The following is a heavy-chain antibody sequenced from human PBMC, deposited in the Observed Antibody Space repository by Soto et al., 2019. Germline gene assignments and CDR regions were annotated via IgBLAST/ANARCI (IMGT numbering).Heavy chain of an antibody. CDR1: GFTFSNAW. V-gene: IGHV3-15*01. CDR3: TTVGSGSYYVSWGDYYYYMDV. CDR2: IKSKTDGGTT. Sequence: PGGSLRLSCAASGFTFSNAWMSWVRQAPGKGLEWVGRIKSKTDGGTTDYAAPVKGRFTISRDDSKNTLYLQMYSLKTEDTAVYYCTTVGSGSYYVSWGDYYYYMDVWGKGTTVTVSS. D-gene: IGHD3-10*01. J-gene: IGHJ6*03.